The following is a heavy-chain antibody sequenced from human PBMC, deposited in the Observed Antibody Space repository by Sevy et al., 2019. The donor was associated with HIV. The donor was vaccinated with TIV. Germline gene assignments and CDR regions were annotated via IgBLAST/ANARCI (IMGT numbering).Heavy chain of an antibody. D-gene: IGHD3-10*01. J-gene: IGHJ3*02. CDR2: IYYSGST. CDR1: GGSISSSSYY. CDR3: ARHPWFRGGI. V-gene: IGHV4-39*01. Sequence: SETLSLTYTVSGGSISSSSYYWGWIRQPPGKGLEWIGSIYYSGSTYYNPSLKSRVTISVDTSKNQFSLKLSSVTAADTAVYYCARHPWFRGGIWGQGTMVTVSS.